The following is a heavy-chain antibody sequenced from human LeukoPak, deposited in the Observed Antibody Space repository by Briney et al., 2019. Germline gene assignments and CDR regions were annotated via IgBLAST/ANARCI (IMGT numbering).Heavy chain of an antibody. V-gene: IGHV3-21*01. Sequence: GGSLRPSCAASGFTFSSYSMNWVRQAPGKGLEWVSSISSSSSYIYYADSVKGRFTISRDNAKNSLYLQMNSLRAEDTAVYYCARGGDSSSWVRYYGMDVWGQGTTVTVSS. CDR1: GFTFSSYS. CDR3: ARGGDSSSWVRYYGMDV. CDR2: ISSSSSYI. D-gene: IGHD6-6*01. J-gene: IGHJ6*02.